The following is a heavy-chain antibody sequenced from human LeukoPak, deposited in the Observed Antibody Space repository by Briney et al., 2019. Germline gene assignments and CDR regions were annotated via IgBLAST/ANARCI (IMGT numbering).Heavy chain of an antibody. Sequence: SETLSLTCTVSGGSISSYYWSWIRQPPGKGLEWIGYIYYSGSTNYNPSLKSRVTISVDTSKNQFSLKLSSVTAADTAVYYCARAIYYDSSGPDYWGQGTLVTVSS. CDR2: IYYSGST. CDR1: GGSISSYY. J-gene: IGHJ4*02. D-gene: IGHD3-22*01. CDR3: ARAIYYDSSGPDY. V-gene: IGHV4-59*08.